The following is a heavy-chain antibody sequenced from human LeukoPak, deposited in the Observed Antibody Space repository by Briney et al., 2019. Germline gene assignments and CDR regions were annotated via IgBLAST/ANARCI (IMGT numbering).Heavy chain of an antibody. D-gene: IGHD3-22*01. V-gene: IGHV3-48*02. CDR3: ARTRSYYDSSGFDY. CDR1: GFTFSGYS. J-gene: IGHJ4*02. CDR2: ISGSSSTI. Sequence: GGSLRLSCAASGFTFSGYSMNWVRQAPGKGLEWVSYISGSSSTIYYADSVKGRFNISRDNAKNSLYLQMNSLRDEDTAVYYCARTRSYYDSSGFDYWGQGTLVTVSS.